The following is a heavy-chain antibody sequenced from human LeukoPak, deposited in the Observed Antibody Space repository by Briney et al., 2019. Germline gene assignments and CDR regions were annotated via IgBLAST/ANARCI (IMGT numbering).Heavy chain of an antibody. D-gene: IGHD5-18*01. J-gene: IGHJ5*02. CDR1: GYTFTSYD. CDR2: MNPNSGNT. CDR3: ARWMDTAMVGRGENWFDP. Sequence: GASVKVSCKASGYTFTSYDINWVRQATGQGLEWMGWMNPNSGNTGYAQKFQGRVTMTRNTSISTAYMELSSLRSEDTAVYYCARWMDTAMVGRGENWFDPWGQGTLVTVSS. V-gene: IGHV1-8*01.